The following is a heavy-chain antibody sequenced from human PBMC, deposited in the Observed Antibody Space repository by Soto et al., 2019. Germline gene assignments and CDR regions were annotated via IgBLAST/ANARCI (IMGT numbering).Heavy chain of an antibody. J-gene: IGHJ4*02. D-gene: IGHD1-26*01. CDR2: ISYDGSNK. CDR1: TKTMYHYG. CDR3: ARYSGKYQGPIDF. V-gene: IGHV3-30*03. Sequence: LSRAACTKTMYHYGIRCVRRDPGKGLEWLAVISYDGSNKHYADSVKGRFTVSRDNSKNTLYLQMNSLRAEDTAVYFCARYSGKYQGPIDFSGQGPLVTVSA.